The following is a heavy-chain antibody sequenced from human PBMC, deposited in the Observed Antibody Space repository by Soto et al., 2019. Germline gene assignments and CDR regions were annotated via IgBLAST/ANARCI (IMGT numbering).Heavy chain of an antibody. V-gene: IGHV1-18*04. CDR1: GYTFTSYG. CDR2: ISAYNGNT. J-gene: IGHJ4*02. D-gene: IGHD3-10*01. Sequence: ASVKVSCKASGYTFTSYGISWVRQAPGQGLEWMGWISAYNGNTNYAQKLQGRVTMTTDTSTSTAYMELRSLRSDDTAVYYCARDERFRITMVRGVIIECWERGALVAV. CDR3: ARDERFRITMVRGVIIEC.